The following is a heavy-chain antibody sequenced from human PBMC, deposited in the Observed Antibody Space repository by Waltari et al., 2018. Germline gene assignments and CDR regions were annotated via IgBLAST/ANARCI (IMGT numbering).Heavy chain of an antibody. CDR3: ARDLYSGSYINDY. Sequence: QVQLVESGGAVVQPVRSLRLSCEASGFTFLGYVMHGFRQAPGKGLEWGAVIWYDESNKYYADSAKDRFTISRDNSKNTLYLQMNSLRAEDTAVYYCARDLYSGSYINDYWGQGTLVTVSS. J-gene: IGHJ4*02. V-gene: IGHV3-33*01. CDR2: IWYDESNK. CDR1: GFTFLGYV. D-gene: IGHD1-26*01.